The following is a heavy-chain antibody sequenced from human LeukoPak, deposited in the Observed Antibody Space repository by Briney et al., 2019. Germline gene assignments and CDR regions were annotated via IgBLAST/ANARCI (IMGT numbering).Heavy chain of an antibody. Sequence: GGSLKLSCAASGFTVSSNYMSWVRQAPGKGLEWVSVIYSGGSTYYADSVKGRFTISRDNSKNTLYLQMNSLRAEDTAVYYCARGPLAAATDYWGQGTLVTVSS. V-gene: IGHV3-53*01. CDR1: GFTVSSNY. D-gene: IGHD6-13*01. CDR3: ARGPLAAATDY. CDR2: IYSGGST. J-gene: IGHJ4*02.